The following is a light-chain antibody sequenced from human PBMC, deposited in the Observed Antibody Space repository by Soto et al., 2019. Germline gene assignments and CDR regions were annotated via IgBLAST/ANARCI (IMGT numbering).Light chain of an antibody. Sequence: IQMTQSPSSVSASVGDRVSITWRASQSISSYLNWYQHKPGKAPKLLIYAASSLQSGVPSRFSGSGSGTDFTLTISSLQPEDFATYYCQQSYSTPVTFGQGTKVDIK. CDR3: QQSYSTPVT. J-gene: IGKJ1*01. V-gene: IGKV1-39*01. CDR2: AAS. CDR1: QSISSY.